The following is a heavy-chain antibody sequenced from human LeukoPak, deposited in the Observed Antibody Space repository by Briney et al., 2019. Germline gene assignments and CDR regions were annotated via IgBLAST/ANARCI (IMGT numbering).Heavy chain of an antibody. CDR3: ARDRLESTDYFDY. CDR2: ISSSSSTI. V-gene: IGHV3-48*01. Sequence: GGSLRLSCAASGFTFSSYSMNWVRQAPGKGLEWVSYISSSSSTIYYADSVKGRFTISRDNAKNSLYLQMNSLRAEDTAVYYCARDRLESTDYFDYWGQGTLATVSS. CDR1: GFTFSSYS. D-gene: IGHD3-3*01. J-gene: IGHJ4*02.